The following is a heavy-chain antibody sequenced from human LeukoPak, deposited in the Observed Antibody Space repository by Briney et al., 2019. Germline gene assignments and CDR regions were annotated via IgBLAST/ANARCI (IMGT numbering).Heavy chain of an antibody. CDR3: ARVRNSSGYPAASSY. Sequence: GGSLRLSCAASGFTFSSYSMNWVRQAPGKGLEWVSSISSSSSYIYYADSVKGRFTISRDNAKNSLYLQMNSLRAEDTAVYYCARVRNSSGYPAASSYWGQGTLVTVSS. D-gene: IGHD3-22*01. V-gene: IGHV3-21*01. J-gene: IGHJ4*02. CDR1: GFTFSSYS. CDR2: ISSSSSYI.